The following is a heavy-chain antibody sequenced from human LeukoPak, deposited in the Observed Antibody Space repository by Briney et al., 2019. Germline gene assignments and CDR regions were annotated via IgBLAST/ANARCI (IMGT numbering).Heavy chain of an antibody. V-gene: IGHV3-53*01. CDR3: AKRGVVIRVILVGFHKEANYFDS. CDR2: VYSGGST. D-gene: IGHD3-22*01. J-gene: IGHJ4*02. CDR1: GFAVSSNY. Sequence: PGGSLRLSCAASGFAVSSNYMTWVRQAPGKGLEWVSVVYSGGSTEYADSVKGRFTISRDNSKNTLYLQMNSLRAEDTAVYFCAKRGVVIRVILVGFHKEANYFDSWGQGTLVTVSS.